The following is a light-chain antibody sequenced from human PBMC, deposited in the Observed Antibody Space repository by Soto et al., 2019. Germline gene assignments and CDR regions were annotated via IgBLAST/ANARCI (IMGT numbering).Light chain of an antibody. CDR2: GAS. CDR1: ESGSSN. J-gene: IGKJ5*01. V-gene: IGKV3-15*01. Sequence: VLTQSPATLPVSPGDSATLSCRARESGSSNLAWYQQKPGQAPRLLIYGASTRATGFPARFSGSGSGTEFTLTISSLQPEDFATYYCQQSNNHPSSFGQGTRLEIK. CDR3: QQSNNHPSS.